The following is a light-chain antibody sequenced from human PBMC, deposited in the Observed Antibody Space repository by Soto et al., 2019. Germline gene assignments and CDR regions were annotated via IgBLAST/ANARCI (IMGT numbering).Light chain of an antibody. V-gene: IGKV2-28*01. CDR1: QNLLHSNGYNY. J-gene: IGKJ4*01. Sequence: EIVLTQSPLSLPVTPGEPASISCRSSQNLLHSNGYNYLNWYLQKPGQSPQLLFYIGSNRASGVGDRFSGSGYGTDFTLTIHGVEVEDVGLCFCAQGLATPLSLGGGTKGDIK. CDR3: AQGLATPLS. CDR2: IGS.